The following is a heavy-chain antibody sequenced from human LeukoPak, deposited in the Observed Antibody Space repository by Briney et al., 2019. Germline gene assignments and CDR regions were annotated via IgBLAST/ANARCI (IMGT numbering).Heavy chain of an antibody. CDR3: ARSPHNSAWYEKWFDP. CDR1: GGSISSYY. J-gene: IGHJ5*02. CDR2: ISASGGT. D-gene: IGHD6-19*01. V-gene: IGHV4-4*08. Sequence: SSETLSLTCTVSGGSISSYYWSWIRQSPGKGLEWIADISASGGTNYNPSLESRVTVSIDSSKNQFSLKLSSVTAADTAVFYCARSPHNSAWYEKWFDPWGQGTLVTVSS.